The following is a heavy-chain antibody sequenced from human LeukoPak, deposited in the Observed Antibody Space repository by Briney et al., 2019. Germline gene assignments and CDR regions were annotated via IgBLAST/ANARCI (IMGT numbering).Heavy chain of an antibody. Sequence: PSETLSLTCSVSGGSITSYYWSWIRQPPGKGLEWIGYIYYSGRTSYNPSLKSRVTISVDTSKNQFSLKLSSVTAADTAVYYCARQGYSSGWYPNWFDPWGQGTLVTVSS. CDR2: IYYSGRT. CDR3: ARQGYSSGWYPNWFDP. V-gene: IGHV4-59*08. J-gene: IGHJ5*02. D-gene: IGHD6-19*01. CDR1: GGSITSYY.